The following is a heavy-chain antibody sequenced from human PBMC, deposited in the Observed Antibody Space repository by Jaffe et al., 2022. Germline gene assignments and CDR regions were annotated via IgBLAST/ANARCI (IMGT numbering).Heavy chain of an antibody. J-gene: IGHJ4*02. CDR2: ISWNSDRI. CDR3: AKGGAGSYWTLDY. CDR1: GFTFDDYA. D-gene: IGHD1-26*01. V-gene: IGHV3-9*01. Sequence: EVQLVESGGGLVQPGRSLRLSCAASGFTFDDYAMHWVRQAPGKGLEWVSSISWNSDRIGYADSVQGRFTISRDNAENSLYLQMNSLRAEDTALYYCAKGGAGSYWTLDYWGQGALVTVSS.